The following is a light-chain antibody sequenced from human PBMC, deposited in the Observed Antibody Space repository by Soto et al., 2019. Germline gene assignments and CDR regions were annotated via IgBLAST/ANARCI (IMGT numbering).Light chain of an antibody. CDR2: DAS. CDR1: QSISFW. Sequence: DIQMTQSPSTLSASVGDRVTITCRASQSISFWLAWYQQKPGKAPKVLIYDASSLESGVPSRFSGSGSGTEFTLTISSLQSDDFATYCCQQYNSYSLTFGGGTKVEIK. CDR3: QQYNSYSLT. J-gene: IGKJ4*01. V-gene: IGKV1-5*01.